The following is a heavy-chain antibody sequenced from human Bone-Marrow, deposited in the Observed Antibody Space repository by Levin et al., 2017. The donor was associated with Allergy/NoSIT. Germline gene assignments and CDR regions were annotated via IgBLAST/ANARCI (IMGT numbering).Heavy chain of an antibody. V-gene: IGHV3-74*01. CDR2: IYTDADSA. D-gene: IGHD1-26*01. CDR1: GFTFSNSW. J-gene: IGHJ4*02. Sequence: LSLTCAASGFTFSNSWMHWVRQAPGKGLMWVSRIYTDADSATYADSVKGRFTISRDDAKNTLYLQMNSLRAEDTAVYYCARAVGASDYWGQGTLVIVSS. CDR3: ARAVGASDY.